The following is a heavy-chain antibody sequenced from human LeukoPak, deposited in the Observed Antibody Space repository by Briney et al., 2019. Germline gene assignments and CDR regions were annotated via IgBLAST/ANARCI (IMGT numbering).Heavy chain of an antibody. V-gene: IGHV1-69*05. CDR1: GGTFSSHA. D-gene: IGHD1-1*01. CDR2: IIPIFGTA. CDR3: ARGPELERFDY. Sequence: SVKVSCKASGGTFSSHAISWVRQAPGQGLEWMGGIIPIFGTANYAQKFQGRVRITTDESTSTAYMELSSLRSEDTAVYYCARGPELERFDYWGQGTPVTVSS. J-gene: IGHJ4*02.